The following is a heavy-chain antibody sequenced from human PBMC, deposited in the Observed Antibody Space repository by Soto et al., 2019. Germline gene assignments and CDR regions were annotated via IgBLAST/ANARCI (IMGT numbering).Heavy chain of an antibody. V-gene: IGHV3-23*01. Sequence: PGGSLRLSCAASGFTFSSYAMSWVRQVPGKGLEWVSAISSSGGSTYYADSVKGRFTISRDNSRNTLYLQMNSLRAEDTAVFYCAKETRDSSSYHFDCWGQGTRVTVSS. D-gene: IGHD3-22*01. CDR1: GFTFSSYA. J-gene: IGHJ4*02. CDR3: AKETRDSSSYHFDC. CDR2: ISSSGGST.